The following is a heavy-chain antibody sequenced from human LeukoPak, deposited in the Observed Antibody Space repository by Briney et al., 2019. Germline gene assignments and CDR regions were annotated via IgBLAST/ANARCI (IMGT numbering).Heavy chain of an antibody. CDR3: ARDTPYSSGWLVLDY. Sequence: PGGSLRLSCAASGFIFSSYEMSWVRQAPGKGLEWVSYISSRGRTMYYADSVKGRFTISRDNSKNTLYLQMNSLRAEDTAVYYCARDTPYSSGWLVLDYWGQGTLVTVSS. CDR1: GFIFSSYE. V-gene: IGHV3-48*03. D-gene: IGHD6-19*01. J-gene: IGHJ4*02. CDR2: ISSRGRTM.